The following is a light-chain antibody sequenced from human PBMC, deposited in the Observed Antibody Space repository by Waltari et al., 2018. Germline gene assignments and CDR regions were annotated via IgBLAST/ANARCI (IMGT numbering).Light chain of an antibody. CDR3: SSYTTSSAPGV. J-gene: IGLJ1*01. CDR1: DSDVGAYDF. Sequence: QSALTQPASVSGSPGQSITISCSGTDSDVGAYDFVSWYQQHPGKAPHLIIYEVSNRPSGISNRFSASKSGNTASLTISGLQAEDEDDYCCSSYTTSSAPGVFVTGTRVTVL. V-gene: IGLV2-14*01. CDR2: EVS.